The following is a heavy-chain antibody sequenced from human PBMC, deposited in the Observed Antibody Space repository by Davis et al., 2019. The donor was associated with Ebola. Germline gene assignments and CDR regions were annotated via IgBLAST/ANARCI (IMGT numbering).Heavy chain of an antibody. J-gene: IGHJ4*02. CDR3: AREIESGSCCFIDD. D-gene: IGHD2-15*01. V-gene: IGHV3-11*01. Sequence: SLKISCAASGFTFSDYYMTWIRQAPGKGLEWISAISGSGYTIYEADSVKGRFTISRDNRKNSLYLEMNSLRVEDTAVYYCAREIESGSCCFIDDWGRGTLVTVSS. CDR1: GFTFSDYY. CDR2: ISGSGYTI.